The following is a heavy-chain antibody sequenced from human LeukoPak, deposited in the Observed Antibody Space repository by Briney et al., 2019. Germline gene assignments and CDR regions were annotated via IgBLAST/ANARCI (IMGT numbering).Heavy chain of an antibody. V-gene: IGHV3-7*03. CDR3: ATLHFYAMGV. J-gene: IGHJ6*01. CDR1: GFTFSNYW. CDR2: INRDGSER. Sequence: PGGSLRLSCAASGFTFSNYWMTWVRQAPGKGLEWVANINRDGSERYYVDSVKGRFFISKDNTRDSLSLQMNSLSAEDTAMYYCATLHFYAMGVWGQGTTVTVSS.